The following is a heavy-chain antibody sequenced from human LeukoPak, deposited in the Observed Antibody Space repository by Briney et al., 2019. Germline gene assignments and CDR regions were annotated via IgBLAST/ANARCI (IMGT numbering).Heavy chain of an antibody. Sequence: HAGGSLRLSCAASGFTFSSYAMSWVRQAPGKGLEWVSAISGSGGSTYYADSVKGRFTISRDNSKNTLYLQMNSLRAEDTAVYYCAKVNRAYYYDSSGYYAMGAFDIWGQGTMVTVPS. CDR1: GFTFSSYA. CDR3: AKVNRAYYYDSSGYYAMGAFDI. CDR2: ISGSGGST. J-gene: IGHJ3*02. D-gene: IGHD3-22*01. V-gene: IGHV3-23*01.